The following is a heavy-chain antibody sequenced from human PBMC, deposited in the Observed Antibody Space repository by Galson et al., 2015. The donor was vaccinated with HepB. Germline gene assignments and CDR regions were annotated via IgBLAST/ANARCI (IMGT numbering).Heavy chain of an antibody. Sequence: SVKVSCKASGYTFSNYAMNWVRQAPGQGLEWMGWINTNTGNPTYAQGFTGRFVFSLDTSVHTAYLQISSLKADDTAVYYCARNRGSDSHFFDYWAREPWSPSP. CDR3: ARNRGSDSHFFDY. V-gene: IGHV7-4-1*02. D-gene: IGHD3-10*01. CDR2: INTNTGNP. CDR1: GYTFSNYA. J-gene: IGHJ4*02.